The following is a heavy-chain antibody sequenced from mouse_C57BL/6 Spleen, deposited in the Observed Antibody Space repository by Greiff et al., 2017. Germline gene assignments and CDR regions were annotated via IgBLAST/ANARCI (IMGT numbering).Heavy chain of an antibody. J-gene: IGHJ3*01. CDR3: ARGIYDGYFAWFAY. Sequence: VQLQQSGPELVKPGASVKIPCKASGYTFTDYNMDWVKQSHGKSLEWIGDINPNNGGPIYNQKFKGKATLTVDKSSSTAYMELRSLTSEDTAVYYCARGIYDGYFAWFAYWGQGTLVTVSA. CDR2: INPNNGGP. CDR1: GYTFTDYN. V-gene: IGHV1-18*01. D-gene: IGHD2-3*01.